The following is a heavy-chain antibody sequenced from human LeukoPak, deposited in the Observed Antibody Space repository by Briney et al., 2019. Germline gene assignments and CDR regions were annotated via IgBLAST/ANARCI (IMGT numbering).Heavy chain of an antibody. CDR2: INPKSGDT. D-gene: IGHD1-7*01. Sequence: ASLKVSCKASGYTFTGYYIHWVRQAPGQGLEWMGWINPKSGDTNYVQKFQGRVTMTRDTSISTAYMELSRLRSDDTAVYYCARDTGTTRSCDYWGQGTLVTLSS. J-gene: IGHJ4*02. V-gene: IGHV1-2*02. CDR1: GYTFTGYY. CDR3: ARDTGTTRSCDY.